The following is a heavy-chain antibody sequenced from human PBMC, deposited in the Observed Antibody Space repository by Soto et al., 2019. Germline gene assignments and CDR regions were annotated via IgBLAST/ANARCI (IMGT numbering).Heavy chain of an antibody. CDR1: GGTFSSYA. D-gene: IGHD3-10*01. V-gene: IGHV1-69*13. J-gene: IGHJ6*02. Sequence: SVKVSCKASGGTFSSYAISWVRQAPGQGLEWMGGIIPIFGKPNYAQKFQGRVTITADESTSTVYMELSSLRSEDTAVYYCARAVSSGSYPAPYYYYGMDVWGQGTTVTVSS. CDR2: IIPIFGKP. CDR3: ARAVSSGSYPAPYYYYGMDV.